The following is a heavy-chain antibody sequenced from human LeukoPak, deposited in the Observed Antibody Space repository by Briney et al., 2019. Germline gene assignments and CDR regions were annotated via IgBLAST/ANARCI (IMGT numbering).Heavy chain of an antibody. CDR2: IYPSDSDT. CDR3: ATTTVTTGSPFDY. CDR1: GYSFTTYW. V-gene: IGHV5-51*01. J-gene: IGHJ4*02. D-gene: IGHD4-11*01. Sequence: GESLKISCKSSGYSFTTYWISWVRQMPGKGLEWMGIIYPSDSDTRYSPSFQGQVTISADKSISTAYLQWSSLKASDTAMYYCATTTVTTGSPFDYWGQGTLVTVSS.